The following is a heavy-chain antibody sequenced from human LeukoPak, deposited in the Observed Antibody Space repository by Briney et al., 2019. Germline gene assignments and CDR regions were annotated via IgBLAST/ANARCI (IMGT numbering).Heavy chain of an antibody. J-gene: IGHJ4*02. V-gene: IGHV4-4*07. D-gene: IGHD2-21*02. CDR1: GGSISSYY. CDR2: IYTSGST. CDR3: AASYCGGDCYSYYFDY. Sequence: SETLSLTCTVPGGSISSYYWSWIRQPAGKGLEWIGRIYTSGSTNYNPSLKSRVTISVDKSKNQFSLRLSSVTAADTAVYYCAASYCGGDCYSYYFDYWGQGTLVTVSS.